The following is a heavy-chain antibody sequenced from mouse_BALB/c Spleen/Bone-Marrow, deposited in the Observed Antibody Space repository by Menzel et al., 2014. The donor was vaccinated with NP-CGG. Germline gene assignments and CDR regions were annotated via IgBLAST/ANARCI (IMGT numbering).Heavy chain of an antibody. J-gene: IGHJ2*01. Sequence: VQLQQSGPELAKPGASVRISCKASGYTFTSYYMHWVKRRPGQGLEWIGWIYPGNVNTKYNEKFKGKATLTADKSSSTAYMQLSSLTSEDSAVYFCAREANWNFDYWGQGTTLTVSS. CDR3: AREANWNFDY. V-gene: IGHV1S56*01. CDR2: IYPGNVNT. CDR1: GYTFTSYY. D-gene: IGHD4-1*01.